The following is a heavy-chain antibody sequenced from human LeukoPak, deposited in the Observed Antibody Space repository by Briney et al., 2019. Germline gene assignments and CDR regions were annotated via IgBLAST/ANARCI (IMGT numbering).Heavy chain of an antibody. CDR2: IYTTGST. CDR1: GDSISSDLYY. V-gene: IGHV4-61*02. J-gene: IGHJ4*02. D-gene: IGHD6-13*01. CDR3: AGDSYSSSWYFDY. Sequence: SETLSLTCTVSGDSISSDLYYWSWIRQPAGKGLEWIGRIYTTGSTNYNPSLKSRITISVDTSKNQFSLNLSSVTAADTAVYYCAGDSYSSSWYFDYWGQGGLVTVSS.